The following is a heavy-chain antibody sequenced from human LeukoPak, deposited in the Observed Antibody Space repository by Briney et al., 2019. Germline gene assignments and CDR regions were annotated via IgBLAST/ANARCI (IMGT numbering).Heavy chain of an antibody. D-gene: IGHD3-3*01. CDR1: GYTFTSYA. V-gene: IGHV1-3*01. Sequence: GASVKVSCKASGYTFTSYAMHWVRQAPGQRLEWMGWISAGNGNTKYSQKFQGRVTITRDTSASTAYMELSSLRSEDTAVYYCARGPLGPELWSGYWLGFDYWGQGTLVTVSS. CDR3: ARGPLGPELWSGYWLGFDY. J-gene: IGHJ4*02. CDR2: ISAGNGNT.